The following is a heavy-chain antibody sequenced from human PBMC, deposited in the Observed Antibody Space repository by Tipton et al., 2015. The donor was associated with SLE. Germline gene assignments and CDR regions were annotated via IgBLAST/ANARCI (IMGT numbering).Heavy chain of an antibody. Sequence: SLRLSCAASSFTFTSYAIPWVRQAPGKGLEWVAVMSYDGTQKYYADSVKGRFTISRDSSKNTLYLQMNNLRADDTAVYYCARDVRGGYFHEGISGSWGQGSLVTVSS. D-gene: IGHD3-22*01. V-gene: IGHV3-30*04. CDR1: SFTFTSYA. CDR2: MSYDGTQK. CDR3: ARDVRGGYFHEGISGS. J-gene: IGHJ5*02.